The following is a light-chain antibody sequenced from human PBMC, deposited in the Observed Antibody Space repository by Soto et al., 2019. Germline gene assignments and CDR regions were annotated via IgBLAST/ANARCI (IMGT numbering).Light chain of an antibody. V-gene: IGKV4-1*01. CDR2: GAS. CDR1: QTVLCSSNNKNY. CDR3: QQYYNSPLT. J-gene: IGKJ3*01. Sequence: DILMTQSPDSLAVSLGERATINCKSSQTVLCSSNNKNYLAWYQQKPGQPPKLLIYGASTRESGVPDRFSGSGSGTDFTVTISSLQDEDVAVYYCQQYYNSPLTFGPGTKVDIK.